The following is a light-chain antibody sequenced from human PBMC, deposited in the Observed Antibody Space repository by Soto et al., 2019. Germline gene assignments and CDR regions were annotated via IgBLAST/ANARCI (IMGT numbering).Light chain of an antibody. Sequence: EIVMTQSPATLSVTLGDRATLSCRASQDISSNLAWYQQKPGQAPRLLIYDASTRATGIPARFSGSGSETEFTLTISSLQSEDFAVYYCQQYNNWPPYTFGQGTKLEIK. CDR1: QDISSN. V-gene: IGKV3-15*01. CDR3: QQYNNWPPYT. J-gene: IGKJ2*01. CDR2: DAS.